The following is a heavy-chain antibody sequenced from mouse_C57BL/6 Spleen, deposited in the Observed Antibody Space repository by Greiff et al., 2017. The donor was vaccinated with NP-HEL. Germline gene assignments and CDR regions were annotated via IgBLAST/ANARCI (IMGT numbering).Heavy chain of an antibody. J-gene: IGHJ1*03. Sequence: QVQLQQPGAELVKPGASVKMSCKASGYTFTSYWITWVKQRPGQGLEWIGDIYPGSGSTNYNEKFKSKATLTVDTSSSTAYMQLSSLTSEDSAVYYCARCVYGYWYFDVWGTGTTVTVSS. CDR3: ARCVYGYWYFDV. D-gene: IGHD1-1*02. CDR1: GYTFTSYW. V-gene: IGHV1-55*01. CDR2: IYPGSGST.